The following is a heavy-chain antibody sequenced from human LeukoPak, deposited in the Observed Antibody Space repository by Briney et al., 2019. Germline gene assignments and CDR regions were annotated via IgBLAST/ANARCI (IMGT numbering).Heavy chain of an antibody. Sequence: GGSLRLSCAASGFTFSSYGMHWVRQAPGKGLEWVAVIWYDGSNKYYADSVKGRFTISRDNSKNTLYLQMNSLRAEDTAVYYCAREYVRGSGGFDYWGQGTLVSVSS. CDR2: IWYDGSNK. J-gene: IGHJ4*02. CDR3: AREYVRGSGGFDY. CDR1: GFTFSSYG. V-gene: IGHV3-33*01. D-gene: IGHD3-10*01.